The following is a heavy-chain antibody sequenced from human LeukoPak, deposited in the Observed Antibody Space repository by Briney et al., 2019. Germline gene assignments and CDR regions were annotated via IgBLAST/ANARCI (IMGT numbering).Heavy chain of an antibody. CDR3: AKDLSAMVRGVPYDWFDP. V-gene: IGHV3-23*01. CDR2: ISGSGGST. CDR1: GFTFSSYA. Sequence: GGSLRLSCAASGFTFSSYAMSWVRQAPGKGLEWVSAISGSGGSTYYADSVKGRFTISRGNSKNTLYLQMNSLRAEDTAVYYCAKDLSAMVRGVPYDWFDPWGQGTLVTVSS. D-gene: IGHD3-10*01. J-gene: IGHJ5*02.